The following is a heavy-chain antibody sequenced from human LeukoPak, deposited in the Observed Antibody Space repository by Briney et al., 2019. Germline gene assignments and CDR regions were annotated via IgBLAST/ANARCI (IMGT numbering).Heavy chain of an antibody. D-gene: IGHD6-13*01. CDR1: GGSISRDY. J-gene: IGHJ4*02. CDR3: ARGTGPGIAAAGYFDY. CDR2: IYYTGST. Sequence: SETLSLTCTVSGGSISRDYWSWIRQPPGKGLEWIGYIYYTGSTNYNPSLKSRVTISVDTSKNQFSLKLSSVTAADTAVYYCARGTGPGIAAAGYFDYWGQGTLVTVSS. V-gene: IGHV4-59*01.